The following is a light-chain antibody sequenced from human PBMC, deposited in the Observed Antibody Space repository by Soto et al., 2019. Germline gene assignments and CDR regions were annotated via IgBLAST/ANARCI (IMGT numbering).Light chain of an antibody. V-gene: IGLV1-44*01. CDR1: RSNIGRNF. Sequence: QSVLTQSPSASGTPGQRVTISCSGSRSNIGRNFVYWYQQLPGTAPKLLIYSNNQRPSGVPDRFSGSKSGTSASLAISGLQSEDEADYYCAAWDDSLNGPVFGGGTKLTVL. CDR3: AAWDDSLNGPV. J-gene: IGLJ3*02. CDR2: SNN.